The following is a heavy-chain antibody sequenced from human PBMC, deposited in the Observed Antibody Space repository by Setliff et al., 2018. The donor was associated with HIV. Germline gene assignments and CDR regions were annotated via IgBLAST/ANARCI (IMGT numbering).Heavy chain of an antibody. Sequence: PSETLSLTCSVSGDSIGTYYWNWIRQTPGKRLEWIGFFYYGGSTDYNPALKNRVAISVGTPRNRVSLKMTSVTAADTAVYHCARVYYFDSSGYYQRGDVFDIWGQGTMVTVSS. V-gene: IGHV4-59*01. J-gene: IGHJ3*02. CDR1: GDSIGTYY. D-gene: IGHD3-22*01. CDR2: FYYGGST. CDR3: ARVYYFDSSGYYQRGDVFDI.